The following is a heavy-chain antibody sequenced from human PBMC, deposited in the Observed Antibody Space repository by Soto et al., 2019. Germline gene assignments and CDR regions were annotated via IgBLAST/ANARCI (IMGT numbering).Heavy chain of an antibody. Sequence: GSLRLSCAASVLTVSSSYMSCVRHAPGKGLQWVSVIYSAGSTYYANSVKGRFTISRDISTNMVYLQMSSLTDEDTAVYYCARARETEYSSAIFFDIWGQGALVTVSS. CDR2: IYSAGST. CDR3: ARARETEYSSAIFFDI. V-gene: IGHV3-53*01. J-gene: IGHJ4*02. D-gene: IGHD5-18*01. CDR1: VLTVSSSY.